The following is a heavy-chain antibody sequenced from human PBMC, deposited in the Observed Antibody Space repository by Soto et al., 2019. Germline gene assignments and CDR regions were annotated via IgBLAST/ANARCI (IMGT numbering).Heavy chain of an antibody. CDR1: GFSLRTSGVG. CDR3: AHRLCVSVLAFHKYWYFDL. D-gene: IGHD3-16*01. CDR2: IYWDDDK. Sequence: QITLKESGPTLVKPTQTLTLTCTFSGFSLRTSGVGVGWIRLPPGKALEWLALIYWDDDKRYRPSLKSRLTITKDTSKHQLVLTMTNMDPVDTATYYCAHRLCVSVLAFHKYWYFDLWGRGTLVTVSS. V-gene: IGHV2-5*02. J-gene: IGHJ2*01.